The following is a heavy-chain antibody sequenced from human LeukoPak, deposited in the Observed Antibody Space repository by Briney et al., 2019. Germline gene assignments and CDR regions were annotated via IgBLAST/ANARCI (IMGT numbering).Heavy chain of an antibody. CDR1: GFTFSNAW. J-gene: IGHJ4*02. Sequence: GGSLRLSCAASGFTFSNAWMSWVRQAPGKGLEWVSAISGSGGSTYYADSVKGRFTISRDNSKNTLYLQMNSLRAEDTAVYYCAKGDPRVYFDYWGQGTLVTVSS. V-gene: IGHV3-23*01. CDR3: AKGDPRVYFDY. CDR2: ISGSGGST.